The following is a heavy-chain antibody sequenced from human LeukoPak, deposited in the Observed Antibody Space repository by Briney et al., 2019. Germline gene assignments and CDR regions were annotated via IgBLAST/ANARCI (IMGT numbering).Heavy chain of an antibody. Sequence: PGGSPRLSCAASGFIFSNYWMSWVRQAPGKGLEWVANIKQDGTEKDYVASVRGRFTISRDNAKNSLYLQVNSLRAEDTAVYYCARVYSSSSGKNAFDIWGQGTMVTVSS. V-gene: IGHV3-7*03. CDR2: IKQDGTEK. CDR3: ARVYSSSSGKNAFDI. CDR1: GFIFSNYW. D-gene: IGHD6-6*01. J-gene: IGHJ3*02.